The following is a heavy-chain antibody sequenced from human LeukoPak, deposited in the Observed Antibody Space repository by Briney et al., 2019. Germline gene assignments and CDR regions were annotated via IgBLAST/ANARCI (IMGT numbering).Heavy chain of an antibody. D-gene: IGHD6-6*01. Sequence: GGSLRLSCAASGFTFSSYWMHWVRQAPGKGLVWVSRINTDGGSTSYADSVKGRFTISRDNAKNTLYLQMNSLRAEDTAVYYCARGSSSSLTFDYWGQGTLVTVSS. V-gene: IGHV3-74*01. CDR3: ARGSSSSLTFDY. CDR1: GFTFSSYW. J-gene: IGHJ4*02. CDR2: INTDGGST.